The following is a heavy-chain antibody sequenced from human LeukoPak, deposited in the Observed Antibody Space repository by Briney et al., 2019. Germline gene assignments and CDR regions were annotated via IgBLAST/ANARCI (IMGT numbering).Heavy chain of an antibody. D-gene: IGHD6-19*01. Sequence: PSETLSLTCTVSGASISTTAYYWTWIRQHPVKGXXXXXYIYYNGATYYNPSLKSRAAISIDTSKNQFSLRLTSMTAADTAVYYCARGIAVAGYAEYFDLWGRGTLVTVSS. CDR1: GASISTTAYY. CDR3: ARGIAVAGYAEYFDL. CDR2: IYYNGAT. J-gene: IGHJ2*01. V-gene: IGHV4-31*03.